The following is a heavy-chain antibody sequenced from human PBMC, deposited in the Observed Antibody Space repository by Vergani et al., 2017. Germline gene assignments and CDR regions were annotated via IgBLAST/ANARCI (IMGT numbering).Heavy chain of an antibody. CDR2: INSNSGNP. CDR3: VRTRSGSCTSGSCYSGWFDP. V-gene: IGHV7-4-1*02. J-gene: IGHJ5*02. Sequence: VQLVQSGSEVKKPGASVKVFCRASGYPFTNYALNWVRQAPGQGLEWMGWINSNSGNPTYAQGFKGRFVFSLDSSVSTSYLQINSLQPEDTAVYYCVRTRSGSCTSGSCYSGWFDPWGQGTLVTVSS. D-gene: IGHD2-15*01. CDR1: GYPFTNYA.